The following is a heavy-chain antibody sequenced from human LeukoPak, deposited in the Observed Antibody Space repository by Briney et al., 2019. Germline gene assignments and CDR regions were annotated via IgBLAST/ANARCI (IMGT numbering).Heavy chain of an antibody. J-gene: IGHJ4*02. Sequence: ASVKVSCKASGYTFTGYYMHWVRQAPGQGLEWMGWINPNSGGTHYAQKFQGRVTMTRDTSISTAYMELSRLRSDDTAVYYCARSGAGYSSSWYQRYFDCWGQGTLVTVSS. V-gene: IGHV1-2*02. D-gene: IGHD6-13*01. CDR3: ARSGAGYSSSWYQRYFDC. CDR2: INPNSGGT. CDR1: GYTFTGYY.